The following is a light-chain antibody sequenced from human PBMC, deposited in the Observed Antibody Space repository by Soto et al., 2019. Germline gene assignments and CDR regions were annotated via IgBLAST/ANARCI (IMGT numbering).Light chain of an antibody. Sequence: DIQMTQSPSSLFASVGDRVTITCRASQSISAYLNWYQQKPGKAPSLLIYAATRLHSGVPSRFSGSGSGTDFPLTISILQPEDFTTYYCQRSYRSRSFGQGTRLEMK. CDR2: AAT. J-gene: IGKJ5*01. CDR1: QSISAY. CDR3: QRSYRSRS. V-gene: IGKV1-39*01.